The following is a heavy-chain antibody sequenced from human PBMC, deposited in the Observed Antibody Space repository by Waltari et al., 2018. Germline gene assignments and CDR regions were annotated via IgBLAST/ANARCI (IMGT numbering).Heavy chain of an antibody. J-gene: IGHJ2*01. D-gene: IGHD1-26*01. CDR3: AISSGFDL. CDR2: ISGSGGST. V-gene: IGHV3-23*01. CDR1: GFTFSSYA. Sequence: EVQLLESGGGLVQPGGSLRLSCAASGFTFSSYAMSWVRQAPGKGLGWVSVISGSGGSTYYADSVKGRFTSSRDNSKNTLYLQMNSLRAEDTAVYYCAISSGFDLWGRGTLVTVSS.